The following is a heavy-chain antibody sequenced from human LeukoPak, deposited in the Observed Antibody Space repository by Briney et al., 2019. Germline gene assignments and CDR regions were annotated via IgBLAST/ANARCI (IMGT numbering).Heavy chain of an antibody. CDR1: GGSISSFY. CDR2: IYYSGST. J-gene: IGHJ4*02. CDR3: ARSSTGIDY. Sequence: NSSETLSLTCTVSGGSISSFYWSWIRQPPGKGLEWIGYIYYSGSTNYSLSLKGRATISVDTSKNQFSLKLSSVTAADTAVYYCARSSTGIDYWGQGTLVTVSS. V-gene: IGHV4-59*01. D-gene: IGHD3-10*01.